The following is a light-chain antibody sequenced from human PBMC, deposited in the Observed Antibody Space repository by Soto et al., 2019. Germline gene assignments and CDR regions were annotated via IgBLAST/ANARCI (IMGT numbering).Light chain of an antibody. V-gene: IGKV1-9*01. Sequence: DIQLTQSPSFLSASVGDRVTITCRASQGISSYLAWYQQKPGKAPKLLIYAASSLQSGVPSRFSGSGSGTDFTLTISSLQPEDFATYYCQQYNSYTWTFGQGTKVDIK. CDR1: QGISSY. CDR3: QQYNSYTWT. J-gene: IGKJ1*01. CDR2: AAS.